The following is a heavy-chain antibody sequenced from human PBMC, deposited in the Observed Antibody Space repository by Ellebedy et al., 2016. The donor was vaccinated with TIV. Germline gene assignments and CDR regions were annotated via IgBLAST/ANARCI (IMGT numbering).Heavy chain of an antibody. CDR3: ARSPKDHFYHAMDV. J-gene: IGHJ6*02. Sequence: GGSLRLSCGASGFSFRSYWMTWVRQAPGKGLQWVTGIIGSGGSTKYLESVKGRFTISRDTSKNTLFLQMHSLRGEDTAVYYCARSPKDHFYHAMDVWGQGTPVSVSS. CDR1: GFSFRSYW. V-gene: IGHV3-23*01. CDR2: IIGSGGST. D-gene: IGHD2/OR15-2a*01.